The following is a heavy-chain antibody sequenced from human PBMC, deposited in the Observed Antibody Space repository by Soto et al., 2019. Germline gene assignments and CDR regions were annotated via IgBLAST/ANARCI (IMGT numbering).Heavy chain of an antibody. CDR3: ARDRVGYCSGGSCYSPLGYYYYGMDV. V-gene: IGHV1-2*04. CDR1: GYTFTGYY. D-gene: IGHD2-15*01. CDR2: INPNSGGT. J-gene: IGHJ6*02. Sequence: QVQLVQSGAEVKKPGASVKVSCKASGYTFTGYYMHWVRQAPGQGLEWMGWINPNSGGTNYAQKFQGWVTMTRDTSISTAYMELSRLRSDDTAVYYCARDRVGYCSGGSCYSPLGYYYYGMDVWGQGTTVTVSS.